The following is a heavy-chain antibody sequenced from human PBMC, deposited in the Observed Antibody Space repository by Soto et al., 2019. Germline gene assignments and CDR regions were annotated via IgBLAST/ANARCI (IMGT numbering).Heavy chain of an antibody. CDR1: GFTFISYS. J-gene: IGHJ3*02. CDR3: ARDHGLSSYAFDI. V-gene: IGHV3-21*01. CDR2: ISSSSSYI. D-gene: IGHD2-15*01. Sequence: EVQLVESGGGLVKPGGSLRLSCAASGFTFISYSMNWVRRAPGRGLEWVSSISSSSSYIYYADSVKGRFTISRDNAKNSLYLQMNSLRAEDTAVYYCARDHGLSSYAFDIWGQGTMVTVSS.